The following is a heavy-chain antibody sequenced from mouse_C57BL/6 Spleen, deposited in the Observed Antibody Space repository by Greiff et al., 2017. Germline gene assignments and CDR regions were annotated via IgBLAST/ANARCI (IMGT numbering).Heavy chain of an antibody. Sequence: QVQLKESGPELVKPGASVKISCKASGYAFSSSWMNWVKQRPGKGLEWIGRIYPGDGDTNYNGKFKGKATLTADQSSSTAYMQLSSLTSEDSAVYFGTMITRGYYYAMDYWGQGTSVTVSS. CDR3: TMITRGYYYAMDY. J-gene: IGHJ4*01. CDR1: GYAFSSSW. V-gene: IGHV1-82*01. D-gene: IGHD2-4*01. CDR2: IYPGDGDT.